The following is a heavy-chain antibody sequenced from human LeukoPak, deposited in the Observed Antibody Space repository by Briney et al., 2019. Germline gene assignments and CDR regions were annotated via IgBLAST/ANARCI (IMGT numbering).Heavy chain of an antibody. CDR2: IWYDGSNK. CDR3: ARGGVVPAAIPTDY. V-gene: IGHV3-33*01. D-gene: IGHD2-2*02. Sequence: GGSLRLSCAASGFTFSSYGMHWVRQAPGKGLEWVAVIWYDGSNKYYADSVKGRFTISRDNSKNTLYLQMNSLRAVDTAVYYCARGGVVPAAIPTDYWGQGTLVTVSS. J-gene: IGHJ4*02. CDR1: GFTFSSYG.